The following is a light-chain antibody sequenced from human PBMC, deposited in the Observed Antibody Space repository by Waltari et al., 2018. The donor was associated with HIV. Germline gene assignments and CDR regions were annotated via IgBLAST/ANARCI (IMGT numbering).Light chain of an antibody. Sequence: EIVMTQSPATLSLSQGERVTLSCRASQSVSSNLAWYQQKPGQAPRLLIYGASTRATGIPARFSGSGSGTEFTLTISSLQSEDFAVYYCQQYNNWPPLTFGGGTKVEIK. CDR2: GAS. CDR3: QQYNNWPPLT. J-gene: IGKJ4*01. V-gene: IGKV3-15*01. CDR1: QSVSSN.